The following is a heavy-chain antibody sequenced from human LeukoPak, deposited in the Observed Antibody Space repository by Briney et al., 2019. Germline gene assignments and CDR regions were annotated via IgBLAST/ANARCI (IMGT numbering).Heavy chain of an antibody. Sequence: GGSLTLSCAASGFTFSSYAMSWVRQAPGRGLEWVSAISGSGGSTYYAVSVKGRFTISRDNSKNTLYLQMNSLKAEDTAVYYCAKEASTGGVCQYWGQGTLVTVSS. D-gene: IGHD2-8*02. J-gene: IGHJ4*02. CDR3: AKEASTGGVCQY. CDR2: ISGSGGST. CDR1: GFTFSSYA. V-gene: IGHV3-23*01.